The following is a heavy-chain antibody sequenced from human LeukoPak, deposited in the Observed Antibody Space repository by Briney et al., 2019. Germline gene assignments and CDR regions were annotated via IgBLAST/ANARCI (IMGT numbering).Heavy chain of an antibody. V-gene: IGHV3-23*01. J-gene: IGHJ4*02. Sequence: PGGSLRLSCAASGFTFSSCAMSWVRQAPGKGLEWVSIISTSGATTHYADSVRGRVTVSRDNTRNTLYLQMSSLRVDDTAVYYCARSRAGFDYWGRGTLVTVSS. CDR2: ISTSGATT. CDR3: ARSRAGFDY. D-gene: IGHD6-13*01. CDR1: GFTFSSCA.